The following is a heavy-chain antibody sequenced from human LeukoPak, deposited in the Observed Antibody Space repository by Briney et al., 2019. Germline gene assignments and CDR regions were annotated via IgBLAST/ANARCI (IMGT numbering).Heavy chain of an antibody. J-gene: IGHJ4*02. CDR1: GDSFNEYY. Sequence: SSETLSLTCSVFGDSFNEYYWNWVRQPPGKGLQLIGYIYHNGNSNYNPSLKGRLTISVDTAKNQCSLKLTSVTAADTAVYYCARDGVLQSHFEYWGQGALVTGSS. D-gene: IGHD5-24*01. CDR3: ARDGVLQSHFEY. CDR2: IYHNGNS. V-gene: IGHV4-59*01.